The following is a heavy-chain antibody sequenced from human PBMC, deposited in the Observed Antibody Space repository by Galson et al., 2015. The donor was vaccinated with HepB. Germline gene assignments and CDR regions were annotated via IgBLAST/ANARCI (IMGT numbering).Heavy chain of an antibody. J-gene: IGHJ3*02. CDR2: ISSSGTI. CDR1: GFTFSTYS. V-gene: IGHV3-48*01. CDR3: ARERLWGYYDSSGYPLSDAFDI. D-gene: IGHD3-22*01. Sequence: SLRLSCAASGFTFSTYSMNWVRQAPGKGLEWVSYISSSGTIYYADSVKGRFTISRDNSKNTLYLQMNSLRAEDTAVYYCARERLWGYYDSSGYPLSDAFDIWGQGTMVTVSS.